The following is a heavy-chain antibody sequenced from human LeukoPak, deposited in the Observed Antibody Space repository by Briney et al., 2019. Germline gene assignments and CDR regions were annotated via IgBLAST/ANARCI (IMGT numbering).Heavy chain of an antibody. J-gene: IGHJ4*02. CDR1: GGSFGGYY. CDR3: ARKVARRDGYIGY. V-gene: IGHV4-34*01. D-gene: IGHD5-24*01. Sequence: PSETLSLTCAVYGGSFGGYYWSWIRQPPGKGLEWIGEINHSGSTNYNPSLKSRVTISVDTSKNQFSLKLSSVTAADTAVYYCARKVARRDGYIGYWGQGTLVTVSS. CDR2: INHSGST.